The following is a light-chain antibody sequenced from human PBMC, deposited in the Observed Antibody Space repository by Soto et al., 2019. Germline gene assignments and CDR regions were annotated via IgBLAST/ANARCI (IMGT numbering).Light chain of an antibody. Sequence: QSALTQPASVSGSLGQSSTISCTGTSSDFGDYDYVSWYLQHPGKVPKLMIYEVSNRPSGVSNRFSGSMSGNTASLTISGLQAEDEADYYCSSYTGISPLVLGTGTKVTVL. CDR2: EVS. CDR3: SSYTGISPLV. V-gene: IGLV2-14*01. CDR1: SSDFGDYDY. J-gene: IGLJ1*01.